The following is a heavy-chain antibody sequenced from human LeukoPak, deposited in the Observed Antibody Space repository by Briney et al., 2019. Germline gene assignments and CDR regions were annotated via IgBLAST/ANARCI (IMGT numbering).Heavy chain of an antibody. Sequence: SETLSLTCTVSGGSISSSSYYWGWIRQPPGKGLEWIGSIYYSGSTYYNPSLKSRVTISVDTSKNQFSLKLSSVTAADTAVYYCARHLGLTDPTFDPWGQGTLVTVSS. CDR2: IYYSGST. J-gene: IGHJ5*02. V-gene: IGHV4-39*01. CDR1: GGSISSSSYY. D-gene: IGHD3-9*01. CDR3: ARHLGLTDPTFDP.